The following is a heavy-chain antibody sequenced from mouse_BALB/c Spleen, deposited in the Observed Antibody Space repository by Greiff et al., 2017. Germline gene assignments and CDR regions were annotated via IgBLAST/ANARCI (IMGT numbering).Heavy chain of an antibody. CDR2: ISDGGSYT. V-gene: IGHV5-4*02. Sequence: EVMLVESGGGLVKPGGSLKLSCAASGFTFSDYYMYWVRQTPEKRLEWVATISDGGSYTYYPDSVKGRFTISRDNAKNNLYLQMSSLKSEDTAMYYCARDHGGADYWGQGTTLTVSS. CDR3: ARDHGGADY. CDR1: GFTFSDYY. J-gene: IGHJ2*01.